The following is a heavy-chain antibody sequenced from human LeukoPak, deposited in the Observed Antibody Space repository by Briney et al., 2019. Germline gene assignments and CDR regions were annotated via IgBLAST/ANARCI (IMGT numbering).Heavy chain of an antibody. CDR3: ARDPTTVTTIFDS. D-gene: IGHD4-17*01. CDR1: GVSISAYY. V-gene: IGHV4-4*07. Sequence: SETLSLTCSVSGVSISAYYWSWIRQPAGKGLEWIGRIYPGESIYASENTNYNPSLKSRVSMSGDTSKNQVFLKLRSVTAADTAVYYCARDPTTVTTIFDSWGQGTLVTVSS. CDR2: IYPGESIYASENT. J-gene: IGHJ4*02.